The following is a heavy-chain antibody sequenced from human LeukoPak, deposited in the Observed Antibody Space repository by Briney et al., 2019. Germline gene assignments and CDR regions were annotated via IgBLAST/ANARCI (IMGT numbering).Heavy chain of an antibody. CDR3: ARVLEWSEPFDY. D-gene: IGHD3-3*01. Sequence: ASVTVSYKASGYTFTGYYMHWVRQAPGQGLEWMGWINPNSGGTNYAQKFQGRVTMTRDTSISTAYMELSRLRSDDTAVYYCARVLEWSEPFDYWGQGTLVTVSS. V-gene: IGHV1-2*02. CDR2: INPNSGGT. J-gene: IGHJ4*02. CDR1: GYTFTGYY.